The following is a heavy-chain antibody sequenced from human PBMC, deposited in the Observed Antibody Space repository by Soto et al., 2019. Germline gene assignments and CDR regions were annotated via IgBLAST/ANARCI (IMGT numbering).Heavy chain of an antibody. CDR1: GDSVSSNSVA. V-gene: IGHV6-1*01. CDR3: ARGGGRFDY. CDR2: TYYRSKWYN. Sequence: PSQTLSLTCAISGDSVSSNSVAWNWIRQTPSRGLEWLGRTYYRSKWYNDYAPSVKSRITINPDTSNNQFSLQLNSVTPEDTAVYYCARGGGRFDYWAQGTLVTVSS. D-gene: IGHD2-15*01. J-gene: IGHJ4*02.